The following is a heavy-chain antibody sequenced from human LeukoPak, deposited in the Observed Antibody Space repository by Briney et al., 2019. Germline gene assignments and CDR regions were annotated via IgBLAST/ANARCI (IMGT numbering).Heavy chain of an antibody. D-gene: IGHD3-3*01. V-gene: IGHV4-59*08. CDR3: ARHGGSGSFDY. CDR1: GGSISSYY. Sequence: SESLSLTCTVSGGSISSYYWSWIRPPPGKGLEWIGYSYYSGSTTPHPSLKSRATISVDTSKNQFSPRLRSVTAAETAVYYCARHGGSGSFDYWGQGTLVTVSS. J-gene: IGHJ4*02. CDR2: SYYSGST.